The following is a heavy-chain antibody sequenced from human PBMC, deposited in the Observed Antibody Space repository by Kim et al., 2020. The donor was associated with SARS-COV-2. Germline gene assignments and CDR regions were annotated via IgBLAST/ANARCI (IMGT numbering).Heavy chain of an antibody. CDR1: GFNFGDYA. CDR2: IAWNAGTQ. CDR3: AKASGAWYFDV. V-gene: IGHV3-9*01. Sequence: GGSLRLSCAASGFNFGDYAMHLVRQAPGQGLEWVSGIAWNAGTQNYVDSVKGRFTISRDNVKRYVYLQMDGLRLYDTAFYYCAKASGAWYFDVLGRETLV. D-gene: IGHD3-10*01. J-gene: IGHJ2*01.